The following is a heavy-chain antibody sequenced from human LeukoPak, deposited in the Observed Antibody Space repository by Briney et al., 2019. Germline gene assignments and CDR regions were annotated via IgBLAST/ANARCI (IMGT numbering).Heavy chain of an antibody. Sequence: PSETLSLTCTVSGGSISSYYWSWIRQPPGKGLEWIGYIYYSGSTNYNPSLKSRVTISVDTSKNQFSLKLSSVTAADTAVYYCARGGYCDSSGLPDYWGQGTLVTVSS. J-gene: IGHJ4*02. D-gene: IGHD3-22*01. CDR3: ARGGYCDSSGLPDY. CDR2: IYYSGST. V-gene: IGHV4-59*01. CDR1: GGSISSYY.